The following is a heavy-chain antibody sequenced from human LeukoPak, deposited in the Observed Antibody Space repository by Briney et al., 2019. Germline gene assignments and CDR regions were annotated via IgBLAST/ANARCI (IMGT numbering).Heavy chain of an antibody. D-gene: IGHD4-17*01. Sequence: SETLSHTCAVYGGSFSGYYWSWIRQPPGKGLEWIGEINHSGSTNYNPSLKSRVTISVDTSKNQFSLKLSSVTAADTAVYYCARARRGDGDYVIDYWGQGTLVTVSS. J-gene: IGHJ4*02. V-gene: IGHV4-34*01. CDR1: GGSFSGYY. CDR3: ARARRGDGDYVIDY. CDR2: INHSGST.